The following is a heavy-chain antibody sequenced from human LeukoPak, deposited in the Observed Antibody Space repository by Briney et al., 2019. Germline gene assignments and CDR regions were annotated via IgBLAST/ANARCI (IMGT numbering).Heavy chain of an antibody. J-gene: IGHJ3*02. Sequence: VASVKVSCKASVGTFSSYAISWVRQAPGQGLEWMGGIIPIFGTANYAQKFQGRVTITADESTSTAYMELSSLRSEDTAVYYCARSDSFGTDAFDIWGQGTMVTVSS. CDR2: IIPIFGTA. CDR3: ARSDSFGTDAFDI. CDR1: VGTFSSYA. V-gene: IGHV1-69*13. D-gene: IGHD3-22*01.